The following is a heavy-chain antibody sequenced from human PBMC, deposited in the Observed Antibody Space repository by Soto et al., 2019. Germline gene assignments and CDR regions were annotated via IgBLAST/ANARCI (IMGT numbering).Heavy chain of an antibody. J-gene: IGHJ3*02. CDR1: GGSFSDHY. D-gene: IGHD3-3*01. CDR3: ARWYGRFLEWLFAIRGFFDI. CDR2: VDHSGST. V-gene: IGHV4-34*01. Sequence: QVQLHQWGAGLLKPSETLSLTCAVYGGSFSDHYWTWIRQLPGKGLEWIGEVDHSGSTNYNPSLSSPGNISVDTSKFQLSLQLISVTAADTAVLYSARWYGRFLEWLFAIRGFFDIWGQGTVVTVSS.